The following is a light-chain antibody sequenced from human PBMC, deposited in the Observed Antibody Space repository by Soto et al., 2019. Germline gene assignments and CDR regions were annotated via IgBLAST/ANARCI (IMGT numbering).Light chain of an antibody. CDR2: AAS. CDR3: QKYNSAPPEFT. Sequence: DIQMTQSPSSLSACVGDRVTITCRASQGISNYLAWYQQKPGKVPKLLIYAASTLQSGVPSRFSGSGSGTDFTLTISSLQPEDVATYYCQKYNSAPPEFTFGQGTRLEIK. CDR1: QGISNY. V-gene: IGKV1-27*01. J-gene: IGKJ5*01.